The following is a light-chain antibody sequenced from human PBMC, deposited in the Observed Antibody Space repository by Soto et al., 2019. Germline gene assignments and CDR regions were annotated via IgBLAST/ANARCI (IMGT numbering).Light chain of an antibody. Sequence: EIVMTQSPATLSVSPGERATLSCRASQSVNINLAWYQQKPGQAPRLLIYGASTRATGLPPRFSGSGSGTEFTLTISSLQSEDFAVYYCQQYHEWPITFGQGTRLEIK. J-gene: IGKJ5*01. CDR2: GAS. CDR3: QQYHEWPIT. CDR1: QSVNIN. V-gene: IGKV3-15*01.